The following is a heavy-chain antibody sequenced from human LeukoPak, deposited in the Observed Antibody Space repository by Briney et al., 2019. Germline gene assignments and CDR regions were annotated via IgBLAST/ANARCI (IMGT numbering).Heavy chain of an antibody. CDR1: GGSFSGYY. D-gene: IGHD5-18*01. J-gene: IGHJ5*01. Sequence: PSETLSLTCAVYGGSFSGYYWSWIRQPPGKGLEWIGYIYYSGSTNYNPSLKSRVTISVDTSKNQFSLKLSSVTAADTAVYYCARVTPGYSYGYRWFDSWGQGTLVTVSS. CDR2: IYYSGST. CDR3: ARVTPGYSYGYRWFDS. V-gene: IGHV4-59*01.